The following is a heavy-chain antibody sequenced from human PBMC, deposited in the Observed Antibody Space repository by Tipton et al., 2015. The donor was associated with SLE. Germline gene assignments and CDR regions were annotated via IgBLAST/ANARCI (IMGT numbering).Heavy chain of an antibody. D-gene: IGHD2-21*01. Sequence: LRLSCTVSGGSIFISNDYWSWIRQSPGKGLEWIGYSYYSGSTTYNPSLKSRVTISVDTSKNQFSLKLSSVSAADTAVYYCASSILWWQVDYWGQGTLVTVSS. CDR2: SYYSGST. J-gene: IGHJ4*02. CDR3: ASSILWWQVDY. CDR1: GGSIFISNDY. V-gene: IGHV4-61*01.